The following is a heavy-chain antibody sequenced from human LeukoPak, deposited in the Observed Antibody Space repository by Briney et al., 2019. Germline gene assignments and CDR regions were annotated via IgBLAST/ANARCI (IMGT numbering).Heavy chain of an antibody. D-gene: IGHD6-19*01. V-gene: IGHV3-23*01. CDR3: ARPSRAVAGAFDI. CDR1: GFTFSSYA. CDR2: ISGSGGST. Sequence: GSLRLSCAASGFTFSSYAMSWVRQAPGNGLEWVSAISGSGGSTYYADSVKGRFTISRDNAKNTLYLQMNSLRAEDTAVYYCARPSRAVAGAFDIWGQGTMVTVSS. J-gene: IGHJ3*02.